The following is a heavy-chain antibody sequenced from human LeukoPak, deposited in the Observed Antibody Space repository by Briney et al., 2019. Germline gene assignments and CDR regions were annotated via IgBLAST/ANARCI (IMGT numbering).Heavy chain of an antibody. J-gene: IGHJ6*02. Sequence: GGSLRLSCAASGFTFSSYAMSWVRQAPGKGLEWVTSISGSGNRTYYADSVKGRFTISRDNSKNTLFLQMNSLRAEDTAVYYCAKNLYCGGGSCYPSALGMDVWGQGTTVTVSS. CDR2: ISGSGNRT. CDR1: GFTFSSYA. CDR3: AKNLYCGGGSCYPSALGMDV. V-gene: IGHV3-23*01. D-gene: IGHD2-15*01.